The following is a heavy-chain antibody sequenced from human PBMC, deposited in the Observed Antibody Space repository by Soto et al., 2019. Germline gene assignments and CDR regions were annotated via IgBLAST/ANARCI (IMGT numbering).Heavy chain of an antibody. J-gene: IGHJ6*03. CDR2: ISSSGSTI. V-gene: IGHV3-11*01. D-gene: IGHD2-15*01. CDR1: GFTFSDYY. Sequence: QVQLVESGGGLVKPGGSLRLSCAASGFTFSDYYMSWIRQAPGKGLEWVSYISSSGSTIYYAYSVKGRFTLSRDNAKTSLYLQMNSLRAEDTAVYYCARVGEYCSGGSCYSKSLYYYYYMDVWGKGTTVTVSS. CDR3: ARVGEYCSGGSCYSKSLYYYYYMDV.